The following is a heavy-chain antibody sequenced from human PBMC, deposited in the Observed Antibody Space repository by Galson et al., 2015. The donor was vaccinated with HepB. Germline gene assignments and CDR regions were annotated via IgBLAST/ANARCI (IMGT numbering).Heavy chain of an antibody. CDR3: ATPAGCDYDSSAYCYYYYGMDV. D-gene: IGHD3-22*01. CDR1: GFTFSSYG. CDR2: IVYDGSNK. V-gene: IGHV3-30*02. J-gene: IGHJ6*02. Sequence: SLRLSCAASGFTFSSYGMHWVRQAPGKGLEWVAFIVYDGSNKKYADSVKGRFTISRDNSKNTLNLQMNSLRAEDTAVYYCATPAGCDYDSSAYCYYYYGMDVWGQGTTVTVSS.